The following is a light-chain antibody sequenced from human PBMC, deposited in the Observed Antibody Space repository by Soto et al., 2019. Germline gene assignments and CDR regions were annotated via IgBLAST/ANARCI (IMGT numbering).Light chain of an antibody. CDR1: QGLVHSDGNTY. CDR2: EIS. J-gene: IGKJ2*01. V-gene: IGKV2-24*01. CDR3: MPATTFPYT. Sequence: DIVMTQTPLSSPVTLGQPASISCRSSQGLVHSDGNTYLSWLQQRPGQPPRLLIYEISNRFSGVPDRFSGSGAGTDSTLKISRLQDYDVGIVYSMPATTFPYTFGQGTKLEIK.